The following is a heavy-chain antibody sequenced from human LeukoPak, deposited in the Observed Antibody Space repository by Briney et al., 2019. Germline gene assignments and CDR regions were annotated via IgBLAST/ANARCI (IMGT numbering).Heavy chain of an antibody. CDR3: ARGGIYEYPYCFDY. CDR2: IYYSGST. Sequence: SETLSLTCTVSGGSISSYYWSWIRQPPGKGLEWIGYIYYSGSTNYNPSLKSRVTISVDTSKNQFSLKLSSVTAADTAVYYCARGGIYEYPYCFDYWGQGTLVTVSS. V-gene: IGHV4-59*01. D-gene: IGHD5-12*01. J-gene: IGHJ4*02. CDR1: GGSISSYY.